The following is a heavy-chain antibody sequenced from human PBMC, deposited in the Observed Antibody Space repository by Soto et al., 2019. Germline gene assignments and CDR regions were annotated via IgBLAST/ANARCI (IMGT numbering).Heavy chain of an antibody. CDR2: IIPMFGEA. V-gene: IGHV1-69*01. J-gene: IGHJ5*02. CDR1: GGSFSSYT. Sequence: QVQLVQSGAEVKKPGSSVKVSCKASGGSFSSYTISWVRLAPGQGLEWMGGIIPMFGEANYAQKFQGRVTITADESTSTAYMELSSLRSEDTAVYYCARGAYCSGRSCSPLYNWFDPWGQGTLVTVSS. CDR3: ARGAYCSGRSCSPLYNWFDP. D-gene: IGHD2-15*01.